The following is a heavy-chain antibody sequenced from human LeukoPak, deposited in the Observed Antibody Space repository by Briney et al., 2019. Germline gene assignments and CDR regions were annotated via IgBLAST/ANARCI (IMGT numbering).Heavy chain of an antibody. Sequence: SETLSLTCAVSGGSISSSNWWSWVRQPPGKGLEWIGEIYHSGSTNYNPSLKSRVTISVDKSKNQFSLKLSSVTAADTAVYYCARATMVRGVIIRNWFDPWGQGTLVTVSS. D-gene: IGHD3-10*01. V-gene: IGHV4-4*02. CDR3: ARATMVRGVIIRNWFDP. CDR1: GGSISSSNW. CDR2: IYHSGST. J-gene: IGHJ5*02.